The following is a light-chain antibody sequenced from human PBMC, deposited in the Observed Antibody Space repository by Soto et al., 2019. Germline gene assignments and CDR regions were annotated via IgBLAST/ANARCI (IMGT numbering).Light chain of an antibody. V-gene: IGKV3-20*01. CDR3: QQYGSSPIT. Sequence: EIVLTHSPGTLSLSPGERATLSCRSSQSVSSSNLAWYQQKPGQAPRLLIYGASSRAADIPDRFSGSGSGTDFTLTISRLEPEDFGVYYCQQYGSSPITFGQGTRLEI. CDR1: QSVSSSN. CDR2: GAS. J-gene: IGKJ5*01.